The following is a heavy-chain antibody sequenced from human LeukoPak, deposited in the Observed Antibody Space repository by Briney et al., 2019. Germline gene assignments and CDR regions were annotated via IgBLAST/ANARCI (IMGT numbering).Heavy chain of an antibody. CDR1: SGSISSYY. J-gene: IGHJ4*02. D-gene: IGHD3-9*01. CDR2: IYYSGST. Sequence: SETLSLTCTVSSGSISSYYWIGIRQPPGKGLEWIGYIYYSGSTNYNPSLKSRVTISVDTSKNQFSLKLSSVTSADRAVYCCARVRGYDILTGYFDYWGQGTLVTVSS. V-gene: IGHV4-59*01. CDR3: ARVRGYDILTGYFDY.